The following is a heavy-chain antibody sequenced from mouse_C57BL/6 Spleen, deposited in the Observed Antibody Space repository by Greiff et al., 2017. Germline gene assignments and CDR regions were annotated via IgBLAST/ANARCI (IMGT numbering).Heavy chain of an antibody. J-gene: IGHJ1*03. CDR2: IWRGGST. D-gene: IGHD2-14*01. V-gene: IGHV2-5*01. Sequence: VQLQQSGPGLVQPSQSLSITCTVSGFSLTSYGVHWVRQSPGKGLEWLGVIWRGGSTDYNAAFMSGLSIIKDNSKNQVFFKRNSLQADNTAKYYCAKSWEDRTYWYCDVWGTGTTVTVSS. CDR1: GFSLTSYG. CDR3: AKSWEDRTYWYCDV.